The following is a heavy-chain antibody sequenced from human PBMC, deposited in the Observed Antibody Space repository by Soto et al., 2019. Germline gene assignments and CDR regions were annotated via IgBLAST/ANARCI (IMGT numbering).Heavy chain of an antibody. J-gene: IGHJ6*02. Sequence: SLRLSCAASGFTFSYYAMHWVRQAPGKGLEWVSFISYDGSNGYYADSMKGRFTISRDNSKNTLYLRMDSLRAEDTAVYYCARDSFGLDVWGQGTTVTVSS. V-gene: IGHV3-30-3*01. CDR2: ISYDGSNG. CDR3: ARDSFGLDV. CDR1: GFTFSYYA.